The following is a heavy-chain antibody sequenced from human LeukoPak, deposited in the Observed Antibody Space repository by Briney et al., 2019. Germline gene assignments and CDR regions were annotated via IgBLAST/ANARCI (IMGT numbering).Heavy chain of an antibody. CDR3: ARDGAFYYDSSGYSFDY. D-gene: IGHD3-22*01. CDR2: ISAYNGNT. J-gene: IGHJ4*02. CDR1: GGTFSSYA. Sequence: ASVKVSCKASGGTFSSYATSWVRQAPGQGLEWMGWISAYNGNTNYAQKLQGRVTMTTDTSTSTAYMELRSLRSDDTAVYYCARDGAFYYDSSGYSFDYWGQGTLVTVSS. V-gene: IGHV1-18*01.